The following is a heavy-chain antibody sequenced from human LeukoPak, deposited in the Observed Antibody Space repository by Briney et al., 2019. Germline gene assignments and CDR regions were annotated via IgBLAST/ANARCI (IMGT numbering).Heavy chain of an antibody. J-gene: IGHJ3*01. V-gene: IGHV1-69*13. CDR1: GGTFSSYA. CDR3: ARGEEWSLNLGLN. Sequence: ASVKVSCKASGGTFSSYAISWVRQAPGQGLEWMGGIIPIFGTANYAQKFQGRVTITADESTSTAYMELSSLRSEDTAVYYCARGEEWSLNLGLNWGQGTMVTVSS. D-gene: IGHD3-3*01. CDR2: IIPIFGTA.